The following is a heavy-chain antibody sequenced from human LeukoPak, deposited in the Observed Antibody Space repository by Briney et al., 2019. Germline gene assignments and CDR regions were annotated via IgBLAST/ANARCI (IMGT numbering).Heavy chain of an antibody. J-gene: IGHJ6*04. CDR3: ARGSQRLGVPAAMYGMDV. CDR1: GGTFSSYA. D-gene: IGHD2-2*01. CDR2: IIPIFGTA. Sequence: SVKVSCKASGGTFSSYAISWVRQAPGQGLEWMGGIIPIFGTANYAQKFQGRVTITADESTSTAYMELSSLRSEDTAVYYCARGSQRLGVPAAMYGMDVWGKGTTVTVSP. V-gene: IGHV1-69*01.